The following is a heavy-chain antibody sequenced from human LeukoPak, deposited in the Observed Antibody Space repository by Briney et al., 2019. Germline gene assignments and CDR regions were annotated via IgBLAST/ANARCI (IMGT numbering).Heavy chain of an antibody. V-gene: IGHV1-2*02. CDR3: AREGSSGYEGLYFDY. J-gene: IGHJ4*02. CDR2: INPNSGGT. CDR1: GYTFTGYY. Sequence: ASVKVSCKASGYTFTGYYMHWVRQAPGQGLEWMGWINPNSGGTNHAQKFQGRVTMTRDTSISTAYMELSRLRSDDTAVYYCAREGSSGYEGLYFDYWGQGTLVTVSS. D-gene: IGHD5-12*01.